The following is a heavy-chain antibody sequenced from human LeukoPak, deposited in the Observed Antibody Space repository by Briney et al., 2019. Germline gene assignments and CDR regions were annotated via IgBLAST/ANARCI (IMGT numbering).Heavy chain of an antibody. CDR2: IYHSGNT. Sequence: SETLSLTCTVSGYSISSGYYWGWIRQPPGKGLEWIGSIYHSGNTYYNPSLQSRVTISVDTSKNQFSLKLSSVTAADTAVYYCARDSALAQAVMSDYWGQGTLVTVSS. J-gene: IGHJ4*02. CDR1: GYSISSGYY. D-gene: IGHD6-19*01. V-gene: IGHV4-38-2*02. CDR3: ARDSALAQAVMSDY.